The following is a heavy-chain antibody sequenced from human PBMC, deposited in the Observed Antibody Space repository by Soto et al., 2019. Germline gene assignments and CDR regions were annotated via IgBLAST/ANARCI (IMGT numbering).Heavy chain of an antibody. D-gene: IGHD3-10*01. Sequence: QVQLQESGPGLVKPSGTLSLTCAVSGGSISSSNWWSWVRQPPGKGLEWIGEIYHSGSTNYNPSLKSRVTISVDKSKNQFSLKLSSVTAADTAVYYCARARLWFGELLFYYYGMDVWGQGTTVTVSS. CDR1: GGSISSSNW. CDR2: IYHSGST. V-gene: IGHV4-4*02. CDR3: ARARLWFGELLFYYYGMDV. J-gene: IGHJ6*02.